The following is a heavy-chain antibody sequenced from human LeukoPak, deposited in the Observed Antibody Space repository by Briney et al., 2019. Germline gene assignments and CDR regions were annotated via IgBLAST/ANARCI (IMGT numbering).Heavy chain of an antibody. CDR3: ARDMDTPPYNWFDP. Sequence: SETLSLTCTVSGGSISSSSYYWGWIRQPPGKGLEWIGSIYYSGSTYYNPSLKSRVTISVDTSKNQFSLKLSSVTAADTAVYYCARDMDTPPYNWFDPWGQGTLVTVSS. CDR1: GGSISSSSYY. J-gene: IGHJ5*02. V-gene: IGHV4-39*02. D-gene: IGHD5-18*01. CDR2: IYYSGST.